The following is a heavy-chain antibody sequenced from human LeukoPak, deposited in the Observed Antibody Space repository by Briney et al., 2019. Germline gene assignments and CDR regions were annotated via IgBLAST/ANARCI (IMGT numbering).Heavy chain of an antibody. J-gene: IGHJ6*04. D-gene: IGHD3-10*02. V-gene: IGHV3-23*01. CDR3: AELGITMIGGV. Sequence: GGSLRLSCAASGFTFSSYGMSWVRQAPGKGLEWVSAISGSGGSTYYADSVKGRFTISRDNAKNTLYLQMNSLRAEDTAVYYCAELGITMIGGVWGKGTTVTISS. CDR1: GFTFSSYG. CDR2: ISGSGGST.